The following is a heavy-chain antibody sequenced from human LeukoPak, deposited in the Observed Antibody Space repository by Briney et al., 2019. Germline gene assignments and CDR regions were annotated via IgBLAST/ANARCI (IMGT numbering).Heavy chain of an antibody. CDR1: GFTFDDYA. CDR2: ISWNSGSI. D-gene: IGHD5-12*01. Sequence: PGRSLRLSCAASGFTFDDYAMHWVRQAPGKRLEWVSGISWNSGSIGYADSVKGRFTISRDNAKNSLYLQMNSLRAEDMALYYCAKGPVADSGYDLGGGYFDYWGQGTLVTVSS. V-gene: IGHV3-9*03. J-gene: IGHJ4*02. CDR3: AKGPVADSGYDLGGGYFDY.